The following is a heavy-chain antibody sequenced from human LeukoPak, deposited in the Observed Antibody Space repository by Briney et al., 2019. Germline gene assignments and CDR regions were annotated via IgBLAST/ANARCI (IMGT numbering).Heavy chain of an antibody. V-gene: IGHV4-39*01. Sequence: KPSETLSLTCSVSGGSVTNRRYFWGWARQPPGKGLEWIGSVYESGRVSYNASLKSRVTISVDTSKNQFFLKLTSVTATDTAVYYCSRLKGSVAGGSWGQGTLVTVSS. D-gene: IGHD6-19*01. CDR1: GGSVTNRRYF. CDR2: VYESGRV. CDR3: SRLKGSVAGGS. J-gene: IGHJ5*02.